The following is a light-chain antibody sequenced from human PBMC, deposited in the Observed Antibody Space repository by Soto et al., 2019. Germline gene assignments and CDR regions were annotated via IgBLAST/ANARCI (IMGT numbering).Light chain of an antibody. CDR1: QGIGSY. CDR3: QQLNSYPRT. J-gene: IGKJ1*01. CDR2: LAS. Sequence: DVQLTQSPSFLSTSVGDRVTITCRPSQGIGSYLAWYQQKPGKAPKFLICLASTLQSGVPSRFSGSGSGTEFNLTITNLQPEDFATYYCQQLNSYPRTFGQGTKVEI. V-gene: IGKV1-9*01.